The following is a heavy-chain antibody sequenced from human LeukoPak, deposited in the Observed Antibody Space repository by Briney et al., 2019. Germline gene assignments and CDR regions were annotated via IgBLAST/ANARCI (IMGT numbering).Heavy chain of an antibody. CDR2: VHHSGTA. D-gene: IGHD6-6*01. J-gene: IGHJ4*02. CDR3: ASEHSSSPFF. CDR1: GHSIFSNYY. V-gene: IGHV4-38-2*02. Sequence: SETLSLTCTVSGHSIFSNYYHWGWIRQPPGKGPEWIASVHHSGTAYCNPSLKSRVTISVDTSENQFSLKLSSVTAADTAVYYCASEHSSSPFFWSQGTLVTVSS.